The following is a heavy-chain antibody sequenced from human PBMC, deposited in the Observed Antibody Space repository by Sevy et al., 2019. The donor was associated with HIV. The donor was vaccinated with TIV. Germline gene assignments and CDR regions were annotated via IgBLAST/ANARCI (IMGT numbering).Heavy chain of an antibody. Sequence: SETLSLKCSVSGGSVNNHYWTWIRQSPGKGLEWLGYAHYSGRPEYNPSLKSRLTISLDMSKNQFSLQVDYVTAADTAIYYCATFGTNFDQRFDPWGQGTLVTVSS. V-gene: IGHV4-59*02. J-gene: IGHJ5*02. CDR2: AHYSGRP. CDR3: ATFGTNFDQRFDP. CDR1: GGSVNNHY. D-gene: IGHD2-8*01.